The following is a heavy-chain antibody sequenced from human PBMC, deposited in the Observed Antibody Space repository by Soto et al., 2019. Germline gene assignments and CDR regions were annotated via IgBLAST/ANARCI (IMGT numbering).Heavy chain of an antibody. V-gene: IGHV4-34*01. CDR1: GGSFSGYY. Sequence: QVQLQQWGAGLLKPSETLSLTCAVYGGSFSGYYWSWIRQPPGKGLEWIGEINHSGSTNYNPSLKSRGTISVDTSKNQFSLKLSSVTAADTAVYYCAGDPGGNAFDIWGQGTMVTVSS. CDR3: AGDPGGNAFDI. J-gene: IGHJ3*02. CDR2: INHSGST. D-gene: IGHD3-16*01.